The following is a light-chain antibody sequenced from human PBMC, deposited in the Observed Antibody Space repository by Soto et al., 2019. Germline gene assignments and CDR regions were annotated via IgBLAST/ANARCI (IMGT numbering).Light chain of an antibody. V-gene: IGKV1-5*01. J-gene: IGKJ1*01. CDR3: HQYNYYRPT. Sequence: DIGVTQSPSTLSVSLGDRVTITCRASQPISTWLAWYQEKPGKAPKLLIYDASSLEGGVPSRFSGSSYGTEFNLTISSLQTDDFATYYCHQYNYYRPTFGQGTKVDIK. CDR2: DAS. CDR1: QPISTW.